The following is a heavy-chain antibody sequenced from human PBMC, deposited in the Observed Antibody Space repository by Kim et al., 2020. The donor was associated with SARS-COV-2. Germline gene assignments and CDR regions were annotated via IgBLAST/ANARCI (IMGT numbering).Heavy chain of an antibody. D-gene: IGHD3-9*01. Sequence: SETLSLTCTVSGDSISSYYWSWIRQPPGKGLEWIGYIYYRGSTNYNPSLKSRVTISVDTYKNQFSLKLSSVTAADTAVYYCARSDTLTGYIVLDPWGQGT. CDR1: GDSISSYY. CDR3: ARSDTLTGYIVLDP. V-gene: IGHV4-59*13. J-gene: IGHJ5*02. CDR2: IYYRGST.